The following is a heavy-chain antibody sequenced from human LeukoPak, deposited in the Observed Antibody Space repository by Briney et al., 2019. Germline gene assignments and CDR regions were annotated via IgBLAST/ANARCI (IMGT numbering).Heavy chain of an antibody. V-gene: IGHV3-9*03. Sequence: PGRSLRLSCAASGFTFDDYAMHWVRQAPGKGLEWVSGISWNSVSIGYADSVKGRFTISRDNAKNSLYLQMNSLRAEDMALYYCAKVHSSGWFDYWGQGTLVTVSS. D-gene: IGHD6-25*01. CDR1: GFTFDDYA. CDR3: AKVHSSGWFDY. CDR2: ISWNSVSI. J-gene: IGHJ4*02.